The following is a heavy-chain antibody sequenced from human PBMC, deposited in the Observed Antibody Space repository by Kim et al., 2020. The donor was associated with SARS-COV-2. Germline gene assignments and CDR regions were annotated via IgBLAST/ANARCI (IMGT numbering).Heavy chain of an antibody. CDR3: AKGAGSGGAGTYYLDY. V-gene: IGHV3-23*01. Sequence: GGSLRLSCAASGFTYGSYAMSWVRQAPGKGLEWVSAISGSGGGTYYADSVKGRFTISRDNSKNTLYVQMNSLRVEDTAVYYCAKGAGSGGAGTYYLDYWGQGTLVTVSS. CDR1: GFTYGSYA. J-gene: IGHJ4*02. CDR2: ISGSGGGT. D-gene: IGHD6-19*01.